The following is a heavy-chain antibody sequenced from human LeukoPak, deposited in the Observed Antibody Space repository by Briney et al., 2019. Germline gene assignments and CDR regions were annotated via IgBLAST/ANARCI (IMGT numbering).Heavy chain of an antibody. J-gene: IGHJ4*02. D-gene: IGHD3-9*01. CDR3: TKTEYYDILTAYYLR. CDR2: IYYSGST. Sequence: SETLSLTCTVSGGSISSSSYYWGWIRQPPEKGLEWIGSIYYSGSTYYNPSLKSRVTISVDTSKNQFSLKLSSVTAADTAVYYCTKTEYYDILTAYYLRWGQGTLVTVSS. CDR1: GGSISSSSYY. V-gene: IGHV4-39*07.